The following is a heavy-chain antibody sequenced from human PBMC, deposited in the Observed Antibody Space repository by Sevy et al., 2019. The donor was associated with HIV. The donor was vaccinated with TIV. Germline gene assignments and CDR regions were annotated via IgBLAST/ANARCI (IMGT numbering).Heavy chain of an antibody. Sequence: SETLSLTCEVSGGSFSGYYWKWIRQPPGRGLEWIGEITHSGSTNYNPSLGSRVTISLETSKNLFSLKVTSVTAADTAVYFCARGPVYFYMDVWGKGTTVTVSS. J-gene: IGHJ6*03. CDR3: ARGPVYFYMDV. CDR1: GGSFSGYY. CDR2: ITHSGST. V-gene: IGHV4-34*01.